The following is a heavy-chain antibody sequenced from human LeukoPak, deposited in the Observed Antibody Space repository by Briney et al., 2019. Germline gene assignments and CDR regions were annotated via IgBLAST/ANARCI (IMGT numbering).Heavy chain of an antibody. Sequence: GASVKVSCKASGGTFSSYAISWVRQAPGQGLEWMGWINPNSGGTNYAQKFQGRVTMTRDTSISTAYMELSRLRSDDTAVYYCARVRHDSSGYPPGDYYMDVWGKGTTVTVSS. D-gene: IGHD3-22*01. CDR1: GGTFSSYA. V-gene: IGHV1-2*02. CDR2: INPNSGGT. J-gene: IGHJ6*03. CDR3: ARVRHDSSGYPPGDYYMDV.